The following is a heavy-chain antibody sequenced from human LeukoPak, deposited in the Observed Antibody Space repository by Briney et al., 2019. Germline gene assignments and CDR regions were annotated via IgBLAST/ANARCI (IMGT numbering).Heavy chain of an antibody. Sequence: GASVKVSCKASGYTFTSYGISWVRQAPGQGLEWMGCISAYNGNTNYAQKLQGRVTMTSDTSTSTAYMELRSLRSDDTAVYYCARGGTYGETGDAFDIWGQGTMVTVSS. CDR2: ISAYNGNT. V-gene: IGHV1-18*01. CDR3: ARGGTYGETGDAFDI. D-gene: IGHD1-14*01. CDR1: GYTFTSYG. J-gene: IGHJ3*02.